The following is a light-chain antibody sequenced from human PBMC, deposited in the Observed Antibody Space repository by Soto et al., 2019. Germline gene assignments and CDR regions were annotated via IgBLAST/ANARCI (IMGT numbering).Light chain of an antibody. Sequence: DNQLNKSPSTLPACIGDRVTITCRASQSISTWLAWYQQKPGTAPKVLIYHASNLQSGVPSRFSGSGSGTEFTLTICCLQPDDFATYYCQRYNSYSGTFCQVTKVDIK. J-gene: IGKJ1*01. CDR2: HAS. CDR1: QSISTW. V-gene: IGKV1-5*01. CDR3: QRYNSYSGT.